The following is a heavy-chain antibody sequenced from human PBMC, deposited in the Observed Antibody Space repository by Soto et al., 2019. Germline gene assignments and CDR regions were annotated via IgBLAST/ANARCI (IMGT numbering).Heavy chain of an antibody. Sequence: ETLSLTCTVSGDSISSSTYYWGWIRQPPGKGLEWIGYIYYSGSTNYNPSLKSRVTISVDTSKNQFSLKLSSVTAADTAVYYCARGDSDWFDPWGQGTLVTVSS. J-gene: IGHJ5*02. D-gene: IGHD2-15*01. V-gene: IGHV4-61*05. CDR3: ARGDSDWFDP. CDR2: IYYSGST. CDR1: GDSISSSTYY.